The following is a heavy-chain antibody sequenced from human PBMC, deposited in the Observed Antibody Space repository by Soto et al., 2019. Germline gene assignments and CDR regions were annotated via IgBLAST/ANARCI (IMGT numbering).Heavy chain of an antibody. D-gene: IGHD6-19*01. J-gene: IGHJ4*02. Sequence: EVQLVESGGGLVQPGGSLRLSCAASGFTFSSYEMNWVRQATGKGLEWVSYISSSGSTIYYADSVKGRFTISRDNAKNSLYLQMNSLRAEDTAVYYCARDRVFYSSGWSPLDYWGQGTLFTVSS. CDR2: ISSSGSTI. CDR3: ARDRVFYSSGWSPLDY. CDR1: GFTFSSYE. V-gene: IGHV3-48*03.